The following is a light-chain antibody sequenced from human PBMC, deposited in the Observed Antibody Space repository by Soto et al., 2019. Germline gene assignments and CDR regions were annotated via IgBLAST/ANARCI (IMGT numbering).Light chain of an antibody. CDR1: QNVNNNY. V-gene: IGKV3-20*01. CDR3: QQYGGSPWT. J-gene: IGKJ1*01. Sequence: EIVLTQSPGTLSLSPGERAILSCRASQNVNNNYLAWYQQKPGQSPRLLIYGASSRATGIPDRFSGSGSGTDFTLTISRLEPEDFVVYFCQQYGGSPWTFGQGTKVEIK. CDR2: GAS.